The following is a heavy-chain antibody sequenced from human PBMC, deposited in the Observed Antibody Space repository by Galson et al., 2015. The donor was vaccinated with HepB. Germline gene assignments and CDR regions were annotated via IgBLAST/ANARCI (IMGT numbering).Heavy chain of an antibody. V-gene: IGHV3-23*01. J-gene: IGHJ4*02. CDR1: GFTFSDYA. CDR3: AREGPTGSYSDY. D-gene: IGHD1-1*01. Sequence: SLRLSCAASGFTFSDYAMTWVRQAPGKGLEWVSVITSGDSSTYYSDSVKGRFTISRDNSKNTLYLQMNSLRAEDTAVFYCAREGPTGSYSDYWGQGTLVTVSS. CDR2: ITSGDSST.